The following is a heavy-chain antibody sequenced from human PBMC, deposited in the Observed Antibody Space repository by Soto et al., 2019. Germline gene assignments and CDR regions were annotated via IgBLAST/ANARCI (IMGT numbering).Heavy chain of an antibody. CDR2: ISWNSGSI. J-gene: IGHJ4*02. CDR3: AKEGPEYYGSGSYFDY. CDR1: GFTFDDYA. Sequence: EVQLVESGGGLVQPGRSLRLSCAASGFTFDDYAMHWVRQAPGKGLEWVSGISWNSGSIGYADSVKGRFTISRDNAKNSLYLQMNSLRAEDTALYYCAKEGPEYYGSGSYFDYWGQGTLVTVSS. D-gene: IGHD3-10*01. V-gene: IGHV3-9*01.